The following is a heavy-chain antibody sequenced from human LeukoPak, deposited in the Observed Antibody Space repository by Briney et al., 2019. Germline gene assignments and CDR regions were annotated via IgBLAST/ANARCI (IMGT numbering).Heavy chain of an antibody. CDR3: VRDLGVDTSMIFFDY. CDR1: GYTFTDFG. CDR2: ISAYNGNT. D-gene: IGHD5-18*01. J-gene: IGHJ4*02. Sequence: ASVTVSFKASGYTFTDFGVSWVRQAPGQGLAWMGWISAYNGNTNYVQKFQGRVTMTTDISTSTAYMELRSLRSDDTAVFYCVRDLGVDTSMIFFDYWGQGTRVTVSS. V-gene: IGHV1-18*01.